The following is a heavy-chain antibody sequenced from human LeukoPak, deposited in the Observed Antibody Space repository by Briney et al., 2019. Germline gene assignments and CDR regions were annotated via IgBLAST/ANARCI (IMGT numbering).Heavy chain of an antibody. CDR1: GFTFSSYA. J-gene: IGHJ4*02. V-gene: IGHV3-23*01. Sequence: PGGSLRLSCAASGFTFSSYAMSWVRQAPGKGLEWVSAISGSGGSTYYADSVKGRFTISRDNSKNTLYLQMNSLRAEDTAVYYCAKEPEDYVWGSYRLYYFDYWGQGTLVTVSS. CDR2: ISGSGGST. D-gene: IGHD3-16*02. CDR3: AKEPEDYVWGSYRLYYFDY.